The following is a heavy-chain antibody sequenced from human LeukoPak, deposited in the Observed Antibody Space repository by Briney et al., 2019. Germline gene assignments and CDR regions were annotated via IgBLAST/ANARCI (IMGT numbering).Heavy chain of an antibody. D-gene: IGHD3-3*01. J-gene: IGHJ4*02. CDR2: INHSGST. CDR3: ARGDDFWGGHPFDY. CDR1: GGSFSGYY. V-gene: IGHV4-34*01. Sequence: SETLSLTCAVYGGSFSGYYWSWIRQPPGKGLEWIGEINHSGSTKYNPSLKSRVTISVDTSKNQFSLKLSSVTAADTAVYYCARGDDFWGGHPFDYWGQGTLVTVSS.